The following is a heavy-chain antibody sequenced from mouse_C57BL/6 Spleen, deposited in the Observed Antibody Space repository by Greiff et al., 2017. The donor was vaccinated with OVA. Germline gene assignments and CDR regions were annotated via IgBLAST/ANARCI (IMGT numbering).Heavy chain of an antibody. J-gene: IGHJ4*01. CDR2: INYDGSST. Sequence: EVQLVESEGGLVQPGSSLKLSCTASGFTFSDYYMAWVRQVPEKGLEWVANINYDGSSTSYLDSLKSRFIISRDNAKNKLYLQRSSLKAEDTSTYYSARWLRAMDYWGQGTSVTVAS. V-gene: IGHV5-16*01. D-gene: IGHD2-2*01. CDR1: GFTFSDYY. CDR3: ARWLRAMDY.